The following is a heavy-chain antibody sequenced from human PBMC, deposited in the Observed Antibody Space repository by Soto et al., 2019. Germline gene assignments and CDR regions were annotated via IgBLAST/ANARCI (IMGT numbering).Heavy chain of an antibody. CDR1: GGSFSVHF. Sequence: PSETLSLTCVVYGGSFSVHFWSWIRDPPGKGLEWIGEINHSGSANYNPSLKSRVTISVDTSKNQFSLKPTSVTAADTAVYYCAGWAVGIMIFGVPKDYWSQGTQVTVSS. CDR2: INHSGSA. CDR3: AGWAVGIMIFGVPKDY. V-gene: IGHV4-34*01. J-gene: IGHJ4*02. D-gene: IGHD3-3*01.